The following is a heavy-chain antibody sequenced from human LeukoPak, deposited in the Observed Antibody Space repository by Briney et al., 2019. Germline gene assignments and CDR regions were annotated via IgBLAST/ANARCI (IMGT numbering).Heavy chain of an antibody. CDR1: GFSFSYSY. CDR3: AKVKTDILIPDS. D-gene: IGHD2-21*02. V-gene: IGHV3-11*04. CDR2: ISGSGSDI. J-gene: IGHJ4*02. Sequence: GESLRLSCVVSGFSFSYSYMTWIRQTPGKGLESLAYISGSGSDIYYADSVKGRFTISRDNSKNTLYLQMNSLTSADTAVYYCAKVKTDILIPDSWGQGTLVTVSS.